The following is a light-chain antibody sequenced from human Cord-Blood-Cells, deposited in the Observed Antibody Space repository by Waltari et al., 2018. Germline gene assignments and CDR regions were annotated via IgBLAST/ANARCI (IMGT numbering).Light chain of an antibody. CDR3: QQINSYPPT. CDR1: LGISSY. Sequence: DIQLTQSPYFLSASVVDRVTITCRARLGISSYLAWYQQKPGKAPKLLIYAASTSQSVVPSMCSGSGSATEITLTISSLQPEDFATYYCQQINSYPPTFGGGTKVEIK. CDR2: AAS. J-gene: IGKJ4*01. V-gene: IGKV1-9*01.